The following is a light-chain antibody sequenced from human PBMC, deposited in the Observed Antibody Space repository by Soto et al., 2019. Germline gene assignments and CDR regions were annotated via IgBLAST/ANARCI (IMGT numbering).Light chain of an antibody. CDR3: QQYNNWPPYT. CDR2: GAS. V-gene: IGKV3-15*01. Sequence: EIVMTQYQATLSVSPGERATLSCRASQRVRSNLAWYQQKPGQAPRLLIYGASTRATGIPARFIGSRSGTEFTLTISSLQSEEFAVYYCQQYNNWPPYTFGQLTKLEIE. J-gene: IGKJ2*01. CDR1: QRVRSN.